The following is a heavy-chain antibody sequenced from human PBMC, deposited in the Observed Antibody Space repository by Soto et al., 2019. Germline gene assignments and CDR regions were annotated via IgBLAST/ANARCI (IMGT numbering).Heavy chain of an antibody. CDR1: GDTFTSYD. CDR2: MNPNSGNT. CDR3: ARVEVGATYWYFDL. V-gene: IGHV1-8*01. D-gene: IGHD1-26*01. Sequence: GASVKVSCKACGDTFTSYDINWVRQATGQGLEWMGWMNPNSGNTGYAQKFQGRVTMTRNTSISTAYMELSSLRSEDTAVYYCARVEVGATYWYFDLWGRGTLVTVS. J-gene: IGHJ2*01.